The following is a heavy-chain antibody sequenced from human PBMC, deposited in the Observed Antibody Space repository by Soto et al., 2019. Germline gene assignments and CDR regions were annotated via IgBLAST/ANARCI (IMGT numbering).Heavy chain of an antibody. Sequence: VQLVESWGGVVQPGRSLRLSCAASGFPFRDYAMHGVRQAQGKGLEWVAMYSFEGIDVYYADSVKGRFTVSRDNSKNTLYLQMNSLNTEDTAVYYCARAIEYCGSECYYPLAYGGLGTQVTVSS. CDR2: YSFEGIDV. V-gene: IGHV3-30*04. CDR1: GFPFRDYA. J-gene: IGHJ4*02. CDR3: ARAIEYCGSECYYPLAY. D-gene: IGHD2-21*01.